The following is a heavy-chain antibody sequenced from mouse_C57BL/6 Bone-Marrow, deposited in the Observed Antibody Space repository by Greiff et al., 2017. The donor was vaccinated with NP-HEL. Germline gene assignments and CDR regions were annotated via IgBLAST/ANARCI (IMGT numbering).Heavy chain of an antibody. V-gene: IGHV14-4*01. Sequence: EVKVVESGAELVRPGASVKLSCTASGFNIKDDYMHWVKQRPEQGLEWIGWIDPENGDTEYASKFQGKATITADTSYNTAYLQLSILTSEDTAVYYCTTWGYDYYAMDYWGQGTSVTVSS. CDR3: TTWGYDYYAMDY. D-gene: IGHD2-10*02. CDR2: IDPENGDT. J-gene: IGHJ4*01. CDR1: GFNIKDDY.